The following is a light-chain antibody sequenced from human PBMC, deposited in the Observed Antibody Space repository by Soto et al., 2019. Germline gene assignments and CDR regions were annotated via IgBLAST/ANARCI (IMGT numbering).Light chain of an antibody. Sequence: DIQMTQSPSTLSASVGDRVTITCRASQSIGSWLAWYQQKPGKAPKLLIYDASRLESGVPSRFSGSGSGTDFTLTISSLQPGDFATYYCQQCDSLSPWTFGQGTKVEI. J-gene: IGKJ1*01. CDR1: QSIGSW. CDR3: QQCDSLSPWT. V-gene: IGKV1-5*01. CDR2: DAS.